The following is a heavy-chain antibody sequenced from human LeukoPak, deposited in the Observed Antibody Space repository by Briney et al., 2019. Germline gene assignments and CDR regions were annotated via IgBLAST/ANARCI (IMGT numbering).Heavy chain of an antibody. D-gene: IGHD6-13*01. V-gene: IGHV4-30-4*01. CDR2: IYYSGAT. CDR1: GGSISSDDYY. CDR3: ARTISAAPRYFDL. J-gene: IGHJ2*01. Sequence: ASQTLSLTCTVSGGSISSDDYYWSWIRPPPGKGLEWIGHIYYSGATYNNPSLKSRVTISIDTSKNQFSLKLSSVTAADTAVYYCARTISAAPRYFDLWGRGTLVTVSS.